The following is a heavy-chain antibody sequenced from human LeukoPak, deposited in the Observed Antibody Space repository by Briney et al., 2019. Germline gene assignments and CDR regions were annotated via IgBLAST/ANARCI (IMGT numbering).Heavy chain of an antibody. V-gene: IGHV3-30*18. J-gene: IGHJ4*02. CDR1: AFTFSSYG. Sequence: GGSLRLSCAASAFTFSSYGMHWVRQAPGKGLEWVALISYDGSNKYYADSVKGRFTISRDNSKNTLYLQMNSLRPEDTALYYCAKVSSAWQLSCPSHYWGPGTLVTVSS. D-gene: IGHD6-6*01. CDR3: AKVSSAWQLSCPSHY. CDR2: ISYDGSNK.